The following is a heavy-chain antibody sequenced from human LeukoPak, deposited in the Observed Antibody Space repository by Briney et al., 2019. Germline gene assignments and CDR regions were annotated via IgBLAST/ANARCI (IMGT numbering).Heavy chain of an antibody. D-gene: IGHD2-15*01. V-gene: IGHV1-69*06. CDR1: GGTFSSYA. Sequence: SVKVSCKASGGTFSSYAISWVRQAPGQGLEWMGGIIPIFGTANYAQKFQGGVTITADKSTSTAYMELSSLRSEDTAVYYCARGVVAAKSIYYYYGMDVWGKGTTVTVSS. CDR3: ARGVVAAKSIYYYYGMDV. CDR2: IIPIFGTA. J-gene: IGHJ6*04.